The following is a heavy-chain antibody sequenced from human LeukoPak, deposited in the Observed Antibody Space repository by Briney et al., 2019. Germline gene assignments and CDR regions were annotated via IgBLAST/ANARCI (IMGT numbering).Heavy chain of an antibody. V-gene: IGHV1-69*01. CDR3: ARDPTITGPHDAFDI. D-gene: IGHD1-20*01. Sequence: SVKVSCKASGGTFSTYSISWVRQAPGQGLEWTGGIIPIFGTANYAQKFQGRVTITADESTSTAYMELSSLRSEDTAVYYCARDPTITGPHDAFDIWGQGTMVTVSS. CDR2: IIPIFGTA. CDR1: GGTFSTYS. J-gene: IGHJ3*02.